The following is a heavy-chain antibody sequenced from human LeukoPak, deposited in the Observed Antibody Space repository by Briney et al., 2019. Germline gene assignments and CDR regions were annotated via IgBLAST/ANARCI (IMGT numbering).Heavy chain of an antibody. J-gene: IGHJ4*02. D-gene: IGHD6-19*01. V-gene: IGHV3-23*01. Sequence: GGSLRLSCAVSGITLSNYGMSWVRQTPRKGLEWVSGISGSGGSTYYADSVKGRFTISRDNSKNTLYLQMNSLRAEDTAVYYCANGDLRWLGIDYWGQGTLVTVSS. CDR3: ANGDLRWLGIDY. CDR1: GITLSNYG. CDR2: ISGSGGST.